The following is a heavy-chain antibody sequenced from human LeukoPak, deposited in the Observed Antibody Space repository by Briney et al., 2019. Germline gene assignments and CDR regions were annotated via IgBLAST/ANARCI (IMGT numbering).Heavy chain of an antibody. V-gene: IGHV1-8*03. J-gene: IGHJ4*02. CDR1: GYTFTSYD. Sequence: ASXXVSCKASGYTFTSYDINWVRQATGQGREGMGWMNPNSGNTGYAQKFQGRVTITRNTYISKAYMEVRRVRYEDRAVYYCARRNYGDYLGDDYWGQATLVTVSS. CDR2: MNPNSGNT. D-gene: IGHD4-17*01. CDR3: ARRNYGDYLGDDY.